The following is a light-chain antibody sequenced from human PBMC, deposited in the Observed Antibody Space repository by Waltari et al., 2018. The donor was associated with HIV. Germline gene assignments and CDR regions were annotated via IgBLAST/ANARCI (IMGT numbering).Light chain of an antibody. CDR3: QQYYSYPLT. CDR2: TAS. J-gene: IGKJ1*01. V-gene: IGKV1-8*01. CDR1: QDISSS. Sequence: AIRMTQSPSSFSASTGDRVTITCRASQDISSSLAWYQQKPGKAPKLLIYTASTLQSGVPSRFSGSGSGTDFTFTISCLQSEDFAIYYCQQYYSYPLTFGQGTKVEIK.